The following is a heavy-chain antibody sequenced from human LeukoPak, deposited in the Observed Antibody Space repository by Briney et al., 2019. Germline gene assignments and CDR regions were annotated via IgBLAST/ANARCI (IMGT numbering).Heavy chain of an antibody. Sequence: GESLKISCKGSGYSFTSYWIGWVRQMPGKGLEWMGIIYPGDSDTRHSPSFQGQVTISADKSISTAYLQWSSLKASDTAMYYCASSPAVAGDVGAFDIWGQGTMVTVSS. V-gene: IGHV5-51*01. CDR1: GYSFTSYW. CDR2: IYPGDSDT. CDR3: ASSPAVAGDVGAFDI. D-gene: IGHD6-19*01. J-gene: IGHJ3*02.